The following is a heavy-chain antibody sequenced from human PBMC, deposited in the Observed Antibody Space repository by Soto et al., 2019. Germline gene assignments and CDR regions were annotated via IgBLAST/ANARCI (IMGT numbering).Heavy chain of an antibody. V-gene: IGHV2-5*01. Sequence: QITLKESGPTLVKPTETLTLTCSVSGLSLSTSGRTLGWIRQPPGKAPEWLALGGQYSPSLQSRVTFTKDTSKNQVVLTLTDMDPADTATYYCTLRQDSSRGPIYWGQGILVTVSS. CDR1: GLSLSTSGRT. J-gene: IGHJ4*02. CDR2: GG. D-gene: IGHD6-13*01. CDR3: TLRQDSSRGPIY.